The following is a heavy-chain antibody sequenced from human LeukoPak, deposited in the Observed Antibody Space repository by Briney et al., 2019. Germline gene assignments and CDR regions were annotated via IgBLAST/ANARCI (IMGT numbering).Heavy chain of an antibody. V-gene: IGHV1-18*01. J-gene: IGHJ4*02. CDR2: INPYNGNR. Sequence: ASVKVSCKTSGYRFITFGINWVRQAPGQGLEWMGWINPYNGNRYYAKKFQGRFNMTTDTSTSTVYLELQTLTSGDTAIYYCARFQASEFRGFDHWGQGTLITVSS. CDR3: ARFQASEFRGFDH. CDR1: GYRFITFG. D-gene: IGHD3-10*01.